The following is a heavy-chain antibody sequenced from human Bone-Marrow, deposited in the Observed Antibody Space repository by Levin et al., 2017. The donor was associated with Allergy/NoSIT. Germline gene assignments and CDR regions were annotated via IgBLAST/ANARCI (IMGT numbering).Heavy chain of an antibody. CDR3: ASCSSSLYYFDY. Sequence: ASVKVSCKASGGTFSSYAISWVRQAPGQGLEWMGGIIPIFGTANYAQKFQGRVTITADESTSTAYMELSSLRSEDTAVYYCASCSSSLYYFDYWGQGTLVTVSS. V-gene: IGHV1-69*13. CDR1: GGTFSSYA. D-gene: IGHD6-13*01. CDR2: IIPIFGTA. J-gene: IGHJ4*02.